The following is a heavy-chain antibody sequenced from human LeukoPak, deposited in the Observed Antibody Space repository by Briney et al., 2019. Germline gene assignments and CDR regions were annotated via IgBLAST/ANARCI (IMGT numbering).Heavy chain of an antibody. CDR1: GFTFTNYW. V-gene: IGHV3-7*01. J-gene: IGHJ4*02. CDR2: INQDESVK. CDR3: ARDGTLGWSSTSDY. D-gene: IGHD2-15*01. Sequence: GGSLRLSCAASGFTFTNYWMTWVRQAPGKGLEFVANINQDESVKNYVDSVKGRFTISRDNAKNSLYLQMNSLRAEDTAVYYCARDGTLGWSSTSDYWGQGTLVTVSS.